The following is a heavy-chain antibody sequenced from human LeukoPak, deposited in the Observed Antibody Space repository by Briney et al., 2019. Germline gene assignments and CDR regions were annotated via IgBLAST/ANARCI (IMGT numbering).Heavy chain of an antibody. Sequence: GESLRLSCAASGFTFSDYAMNWVRQTPGKGLEGVSAISGSGESTYYADSVKGRFTISRDNSKSTLYLHMNSLRADDTAVYYCVKDRTSYYGSGSYPDFWGQGTLVTVSS. J-gene: IGHJ4*02. CDR1: GFTFSDYA. CDR3: VKDRTSYYGSGSYPDF. CDR2: ISGSGEST. D-gene: IGHD3-10*01. V-gene: IGHV3-23*01.